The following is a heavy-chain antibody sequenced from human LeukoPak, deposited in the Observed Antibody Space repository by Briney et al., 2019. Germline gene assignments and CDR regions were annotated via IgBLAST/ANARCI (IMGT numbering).Heavy chain of an antibody. CDR3: ARGSGWYGDY. CDR2: ISSSSSYI. J-gene: IGHJ4*02. Sequence: GGSLRLSCAASGFTFSSYTMNWVRQAPGKGLEWVSSISSSSSYIYYADSVKGGFTISRDNAKNSLYLQMNSMRAEATAVYYCARGSGWYGDYWGQGTLVTVSS. CDR1: GFTFSSYT. D-gene: IGHD6-19*01. V-gene: IGHV3-21*01.